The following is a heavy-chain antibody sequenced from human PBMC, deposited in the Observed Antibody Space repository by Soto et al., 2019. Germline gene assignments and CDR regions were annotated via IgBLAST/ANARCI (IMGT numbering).Heavy chain of an antibody. CDR1: GFTFSSYG. CDR2: IWYDGSNK. J-gene: IGHJ4*02. D-gene: IGHD1-1*01. CDR3: ASSGWGASGTPYLDF. Sequence: PGGSLRLSCAASGFTFSSYGMHWVRQAPGKGLEWVAVIWYDGSNKYYADSVKGRFTISRDNSKNTLYLQMNSLRAEDTAVYYCASSGWGASGTPYLDFWGQGTLVTVSS. V-gene: IGHV3-33*01.